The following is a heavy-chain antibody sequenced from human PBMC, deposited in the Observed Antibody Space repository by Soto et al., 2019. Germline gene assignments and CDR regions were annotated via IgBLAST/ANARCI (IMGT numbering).Heavy chain of an antibody. CDR3: ARDSIPFFDS. CDR1: DGSISSGNYY. V-gene: IGHV4-61*01. D-gene: IGHD2-2*02. CDR2: IYSSGNT. J-gene: IGHJ4*02. Sequence: ETLSLTCTVSDGSISSGNYYWSWIRQPPGEGLEWIGYIYSSGNTLYNPSLKSRVIMSVDTSTNQFSLKLNSVTAADTAVYYCARDSIPFFDSWGQGTLVTVSS.